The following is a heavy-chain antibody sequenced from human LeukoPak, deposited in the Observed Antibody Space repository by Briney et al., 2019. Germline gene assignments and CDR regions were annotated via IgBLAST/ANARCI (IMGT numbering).Heavy chain of an antibody. CDR2: ISSSSSYI. CDR3: ARELSSGGNTYYYYYYMDV. V-gene: IGHV3-21*01. Sequence: GGSLRLSCAASGFTFSSYSMNWVRQAPGKGLEWVSSISSSSSYIYYADSVKGRFTISRDNAKNSLYLQMNSLRAEDTAVYYCARELSSGGNTYYYYYYMDVWGKGTTVTVSS. CDR1: GFTFSSYS. D-gene: IGHD4-23*01. J-gene: IGHJ6*03.